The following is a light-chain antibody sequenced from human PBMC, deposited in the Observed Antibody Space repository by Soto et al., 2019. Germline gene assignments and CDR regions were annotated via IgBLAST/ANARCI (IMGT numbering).Light chain of an antibody. Sequence: QCVLTQPASVSGSPGQSIAISCTGTSSDIGANNYVSWYRHHPGEAPKLMIFDVSYRPSGVSNRFSGSKSGNTASLTISGLQADDESYYYCSSYTTSGTRYVFGTGTKVTVL. CDR2: DVS. CDR3: SSYTTSGTRYV. J-gene: IGLJ1*01. V-gene: IGLV2-14*03. CDR1: SSDIGANNY.